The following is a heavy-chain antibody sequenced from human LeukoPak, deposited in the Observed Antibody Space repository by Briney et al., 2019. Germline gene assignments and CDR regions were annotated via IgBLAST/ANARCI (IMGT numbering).Heavy chain of an antibody. D-gene: IGHD3-22*01. CDR2: IKEDGREK. Sequence: QPGGSLRLSCAASGFTFSSYWMSWVRQAPGEGLEWVANIKEDGREKYYVDSVKGRFTISRDNSKNTLYLQMNSLRAEDTAVYYCAKDRGSGYHYFDYWGQGTLVTVSS. V-gene: IGHV3-7*04. J-gene: IGHJ4*02. CDR1: GFTFSSYW. CDR3: AKDRGSGYHYFDY.